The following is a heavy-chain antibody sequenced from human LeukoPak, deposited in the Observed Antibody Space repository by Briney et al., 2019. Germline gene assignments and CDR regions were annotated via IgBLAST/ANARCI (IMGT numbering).Heavy chain of an antibody. CDR3: AREYSDILTGYYLFDS. V-gene: IGHV4-59*12. J-gene: IGHJ4*02. Sequence: SETLSLTCTVSGGPISTYYWSWIRQPPGKGQEWIGYISYSGSTKYNPSLKSRVTISIDTSKKQFSLNLSSVTAADTAVYYCAREYSDILTGYYLFDSWGQGTLVTVSS. CDR1: GGPISTYY. CDR2: ISYSGST. D-gene: IGHD3-9*01.